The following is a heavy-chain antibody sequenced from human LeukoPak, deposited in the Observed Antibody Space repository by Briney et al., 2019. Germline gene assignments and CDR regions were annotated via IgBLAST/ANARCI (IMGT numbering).Heavy chain of an antibody. CDR1: GFTFGSHW. D-gene: IGHD3-22*01. Sequence: GGSLRLSCAASGFTFGSHWMSWVRQPPGMGLEWVANINQGGSEKYYVDSVEGRFTISRNNAKNSLYLQMNSLRAEDTAVYYCASYDNSRRLEYWGQGTLVTVSS. CDR2: INQGGSEK. CDR3: ASYDNSRRLEY. V-gene: IGHV3-7*01. J-gene: IGHJ4*02.